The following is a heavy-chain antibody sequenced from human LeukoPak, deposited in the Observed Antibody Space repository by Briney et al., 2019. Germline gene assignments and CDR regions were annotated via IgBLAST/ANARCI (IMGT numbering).Heavy chain of an antibody. D-gene: IGHD3-10*01. CDR2: INTYNGKT. CDR3: ARNGTKLPWFGEVRVPRYYYSYMDV. V-gene: IGHV1-18*01. CDR1: GYTFTNYG. Sequence: ASVKVSCKASGYTFTNYGISWVRQAPGQGLEWMGWINTYNGKTKYVENFQGRVTMTTDTSTSTAYMELRSLRSDDTAVYYCARNGTKLPWFGEVRVPRYYYSYMDVWGKGTTVTISS. J-gene: IGHJ6*03.